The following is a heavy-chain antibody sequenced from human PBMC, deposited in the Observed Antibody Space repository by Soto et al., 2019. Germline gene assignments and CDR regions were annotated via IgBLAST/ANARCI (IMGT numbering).Heavy chain of an antibody. CDR2: IFHSGST. V-gene: IGHV4-4*02. CDR3: ARLHCNSPNCVPLDP. CDR1: W. Sequence: WWSWVRQPPGKGLEWIGEIFHSGSTHYNPSLKTRVTISVDKSKNQFSLKLSSVTAADTAVYYCARLHCNSPNCVPLDPWGQGTLVTAPQ. J-gene: IGHJ5*02. D-gene: IGHD2-2*01.